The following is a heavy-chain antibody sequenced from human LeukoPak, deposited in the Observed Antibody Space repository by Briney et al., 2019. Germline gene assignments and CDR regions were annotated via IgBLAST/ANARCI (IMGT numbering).Heavy chain of an antibody. Sequence: GGSLRLSCAASGFTFSSYWMSWVRQAPGKGLEWVANIKQDGSEKYYVDSVKGRFTISRDNAKNSQYLQMNSLRAEDTAVYHCARDDSSGWYYFDYWGQGTLVTVSS. D-gene: IGHD6-19*01. J-gene: IGHJ4*02. CDR3: ARDDSSGWYYFDY. CDR2: IKQDGSEK. CDR1: GFTFSSYW. V-gene: IGHV3-7*01.